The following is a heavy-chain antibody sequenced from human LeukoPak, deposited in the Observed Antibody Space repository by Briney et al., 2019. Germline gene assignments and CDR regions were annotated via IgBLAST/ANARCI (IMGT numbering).Heavy chain of an antibody. CDR2: IKSRTDGGTT. Sequence: GGSLRLSCAASGFTFSNAWMSWVRQAPGKGLEWVGRIKSRTDGGTTDYAAPVKGRFTISRDDSKNTLYLQMNSLKTEDTAVYYCTTGDGYDFFDYWGQGTLVTVSS. D-gene: IGHD5-12*01. V-gene: IGHV3-15*01. CDR3: TTGDGYDFFDY. CDR1: GFTFSNAW. J-gene: IGHJ4*02.